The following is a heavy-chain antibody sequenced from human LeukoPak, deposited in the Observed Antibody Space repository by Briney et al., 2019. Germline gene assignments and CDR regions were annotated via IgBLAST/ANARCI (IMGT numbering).Heavy chain of an antibody. J-gene: IGHJ3*02. CDR3: ARTTVTTNFKDAFDI. D-gene: IGHD4-17*01. V-gene: IGHV3-53*01. CDR1: GFTFSSYA. Sequence: GGSLRLSCAASGFTFSSYAMSWVRQAPGKGLEWVSVIYPGGSTYYAGSVQGRFTVSRDNSKNTLYLQMNSLRDEDTAMYYCARTTVTTNFKDAFDIWGQGTVVTVSS. CDR2: IYPGGST.